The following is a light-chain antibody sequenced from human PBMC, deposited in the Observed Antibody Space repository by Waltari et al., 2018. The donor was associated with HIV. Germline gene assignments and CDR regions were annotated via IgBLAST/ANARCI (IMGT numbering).Light chain of an antibody. CDR2: DIT. Sequence: SALTQPRSVSASPRQSVTISCTGTTSDAGGCDYVSWYQQHPGKAPKLLIFDITKRPSGVPDRFSGSKSGNTASLTISGLHLEDEANYYCCSYAGTYTWVFGGGTTLTVL. CDR3: CSYAGTYTWV. V-gene: IGLV2-11*01. CDR1: TSDAGGCDY. J-gene: IGLJ3*02.